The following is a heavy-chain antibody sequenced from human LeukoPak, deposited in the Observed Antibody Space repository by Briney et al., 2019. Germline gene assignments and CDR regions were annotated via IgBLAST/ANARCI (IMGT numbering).Heavy chain of an antibody. D-gene: IGHD3-22*01. CDR2: IYYSGST. V-gene: IGHV4-31*03. CDR3: ARGLRDYDSRTFDP. J-gene: IGHJ5*02. CDR1: GGSISSGGYY. Sequence: SQTLSLTCTVSGGSISSGGYYWSWIRQRPGKGLEWIGYIYYSGSTYYNPSLKSRVTISVDTSKNQFSLKLSSVTAADTAVYYCARGLRDYDSRTFDPWGQGTLVTVSS.